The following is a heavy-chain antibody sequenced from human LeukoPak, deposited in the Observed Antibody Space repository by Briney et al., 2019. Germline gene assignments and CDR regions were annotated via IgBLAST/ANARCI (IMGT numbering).Heavy chain of an antibody. CDR3: ARDVYGSGSY. D-gene: IGHD3-10*01. CDR2: IYYSGST. Sequence: PSETLSLTCTVSVGSISSYYWSWIRQPPGKGLGWIGYIYYSGSTNYNPSLKSRVTISVDTSKNQFSLKLSSVTAADTAVYYCARDVYGSGSYWGQGTLVTVSS. J-gene: IGHJ4*02. V-gene: IGHV4-59*01. CDR1: VGSISSYY.